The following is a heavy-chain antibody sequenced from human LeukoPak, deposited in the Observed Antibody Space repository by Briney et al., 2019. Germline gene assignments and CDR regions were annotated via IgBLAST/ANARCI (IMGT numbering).Heavy chain of an antibody. V-gene: IGHV3-9*01. CDR3: ASQTELGY. D-gene: IGHD1-26*01. CDR2: ISWNSGSI. Sequence: GRSLRLSCAASGFTFDDYAMHWVRQAPGKGLEWVSGISWNSGSIGYADSVKGRFTISRDNSKNTLYLQMNSLRAEDTAVYYCASQTELGYWGQGTLVTVSS. CDR1: GFTFDDYA. J-gene: IGHJ4*02.